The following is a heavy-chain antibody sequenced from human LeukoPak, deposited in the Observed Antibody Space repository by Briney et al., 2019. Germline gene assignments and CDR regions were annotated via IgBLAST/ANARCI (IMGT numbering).Heavy chain of an antibody. Sequence: PGGSLRLSCAASGFTVSSNYMSWVRQAPGKGLEWVSVIYSGSSTYYADSVRGRFTISRDNSKNTLYLQMNSLRAEDTAVYYCAREPVGGVVAEGYFDYWGQGTLVTVSS. J-gene: IGHJ4*02. D-gene: IGHD2-15*01. V-gene: IGHV3-53*01. CDR1: GFTVSSNY. CDR2: IYSGSST. CDR3: AREPVGGVVAEGYFDY.